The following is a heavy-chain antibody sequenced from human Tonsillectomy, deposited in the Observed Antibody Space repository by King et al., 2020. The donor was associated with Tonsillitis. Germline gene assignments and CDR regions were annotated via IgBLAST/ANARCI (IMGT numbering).Heavy chain of an antibody. V-gene: IGHV4-61*02. CDR1: GGSISSGGYY. CDR2: IYTSGTT. CDR3: ARVCAEGDATMIVVPQFRYMDV. J-gene: IGHJ6*03. D-gene: IGHD3-22*01. Sequence: QLQESGPGRVKPSQTLSLTCTVSGGSISSGGYYWSWIRQPAGKGLEWIGRIYTSGTTSYNPSLKSRLTMSVDTSKNQFSLKLSSVTAADTAVYYCARVCAEGDATMIVVPQFRYMDVWGKGTTVTVSS.